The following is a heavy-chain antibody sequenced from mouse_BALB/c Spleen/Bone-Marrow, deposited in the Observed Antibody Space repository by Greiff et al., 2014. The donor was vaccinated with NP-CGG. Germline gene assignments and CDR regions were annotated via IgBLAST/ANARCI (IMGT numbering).Heavy chain of an antibody. V-gene: IGHV1S56*01. D-gene: IGHD3-2*01. Sequence: VQLQESGPELVKPGALVKISCKASGYTFTSHDINWVKQRPGQGLEWIGWIYPGDGSTKYNEKSKGKATLTADKSSSTAYMQLSSLTSENSAVYFCARSGDSSGYGFAYWGQGTLVTVSA. CDR3: ARSGDSSGYGFAY. CDR2: IYPGDGST. CDR1: GYTFTSHD. J-gene: IGHJ3*01.